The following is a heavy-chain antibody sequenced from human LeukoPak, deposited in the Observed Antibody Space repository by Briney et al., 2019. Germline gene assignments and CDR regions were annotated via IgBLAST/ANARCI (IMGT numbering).Heavy chain of an antibody. D-gene: IGHD6-19*01. J-gene: IGHJ6*02. V-gene: IGHV4-4*09. CDR3: ARVRQTLAGTGYYYYYGMDV. CDR2: INGAFINGAGGT. CDR1: GGSISSHY. Sequence: SETLSLICDVSGGSISSHYWNWVRQPPGKSLEWIGYINGAFINGAGGTKYTAALESRVTMSADSAKNQVALKLSSVTAADTAVYYCARVRQTLAGTGYYYYYGMDVWGQGTTVTVSS.